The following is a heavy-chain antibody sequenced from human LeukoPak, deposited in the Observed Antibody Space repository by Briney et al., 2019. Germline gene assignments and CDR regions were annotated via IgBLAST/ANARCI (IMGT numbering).Heavy chain of an antibody. CDR3: ARDPTQGVVVVPAAISVDY. CDR2: ISAYNGNT. V-gene: IGHV1-18*01. J-gene: IGHJ4*02. Sequence: ASVKVSCKASGYTFTSYGISWVRQAPGQGLEWMGWISAYNGNTNYAQKLQGRVTMTTDTSTSTAYMELRSLRSDDTAVYYCARDPTQGVVVVPAAISVDYWGQGTLVTVSS. CDR1: GYTFTSYG. D-gene: IGHD2-2*01.